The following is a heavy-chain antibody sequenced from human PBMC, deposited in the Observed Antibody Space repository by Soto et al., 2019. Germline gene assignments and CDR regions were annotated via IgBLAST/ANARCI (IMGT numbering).Heavy chain of an antibody. CDR1: GYTFTSYY. Sequence: ASVKVSCKASGYTFTSYYMHWVRQAPGQGLEWMGIINPSGGSTSYAQKFQGRVTMTRDTSTSTVYMELSSLRSEDTAVYYCARESYCGGDCYSYFDYWGQGTLVTVSS. J-gene: IGHJ4*02. CDR2: INPSGGST. CDR3: ARESYCGGDCYSYFDY. V-gene: IGHV1-46*01. D-gene: IGHD2-21*02.